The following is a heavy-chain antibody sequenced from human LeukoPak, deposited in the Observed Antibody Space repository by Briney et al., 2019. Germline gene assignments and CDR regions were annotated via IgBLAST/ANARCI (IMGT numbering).Heavy chain of an antibody. V-gene: IGHV1-69*06. CDR2: IIPIFGTA. D-gene: IGHD1-7*01. Sequence: GASVKVSCKASEYTFTDYYMHWVRQAPGQGLEWMGGIIPIFGTANYAQKFQGRVTITADKSTSTAYMELSSLRSEDTAVYYCARDAITGTTMGYYYYYMDVWGKGTTVTVSS. J-gene: IGHJ6*03. CDR3: ARDAITGTTMGYYYYYMDV. CDR1: EYTFTDYY.